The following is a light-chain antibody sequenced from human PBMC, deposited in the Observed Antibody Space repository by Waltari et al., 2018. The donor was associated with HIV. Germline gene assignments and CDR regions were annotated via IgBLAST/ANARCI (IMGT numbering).Light chain of an antibody. CDR2: EVT. J-gene: IGLJ2*01. CDR3: CSYTGTGIV. V-gene: IGLV2-23*02. CDR1: SSAVGAYNL. Sequence: QSALPQLASVSGSPGQSITLACPRTSSAVGAYNLVSWYQQHPNKAPKLMIFEVTKRPSGVSDRFPGSRSGNTASLTISGLQTEDEGDYYCCSYTGTGIVFGGGTKLTVL.